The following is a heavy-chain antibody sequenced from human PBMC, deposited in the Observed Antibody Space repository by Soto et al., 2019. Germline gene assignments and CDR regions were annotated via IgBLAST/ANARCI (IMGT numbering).Heavy chain of an antibody. J-gene: IGHJ4*02. CDR1: GFTFSDYY. D-gene: IGHD1-20*01. CDR3: SRARYNWNY. V-gene: IGHV3-11*01. CDR2: ISSSGSTI. Sequence: KSVGSLRFSCAASGFTFSDYYMSWIRQAPGKGLEWVSYISSSGSTIYYADSVKGRFTISRDNAKNSLYLQMNSLRAEDTAVYYCSRARYNWNYWGQGTLVTVSS.